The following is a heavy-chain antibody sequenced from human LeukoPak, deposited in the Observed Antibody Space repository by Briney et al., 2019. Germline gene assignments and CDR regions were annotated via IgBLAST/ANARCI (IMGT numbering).Heavy chain of an antibody. V-gene: IGHV3-33*01. Sequence: GGSLRLSCAASGFTFSSYGMHWVRQAPGKGLEWVAVIWYDGSNKYYADSVKGRFTISRDNSKNTLYLQMNSLRAEDTAVYYCARGSHSRYGSGSSGHPPLYFQHWGQGTLVTVSS. J-gene: IGHJ1*01. CDR1: GFTFSSYG. CDR2: IWYDGSNK. D-gene: IGHD3-10*01. CDR3: ARGSHSRYGSGSSGHPPLYFQH.